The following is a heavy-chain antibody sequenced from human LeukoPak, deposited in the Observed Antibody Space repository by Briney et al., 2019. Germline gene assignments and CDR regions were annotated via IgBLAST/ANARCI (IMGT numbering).Heavy chain of an antibody. CDR2: VWYDGSNK. Sequence: GGSLRLSCAASGFTFSSYGMHWVRQAPGKGLEWVAVVWYDGSNKYYADSVEGRFTISRDNSKNTLYLQMNSLRAEDTAVYYCARDMYSSGSSYGMDVWGQGTTVTVSS. J-gene: IGHJ6*02. CDR3: ARDMYSSGSSYGMDV. V-gene: IGHV3-33*08. CDR1: GFTFSSYG. D-gene: IGHD6-19*01.